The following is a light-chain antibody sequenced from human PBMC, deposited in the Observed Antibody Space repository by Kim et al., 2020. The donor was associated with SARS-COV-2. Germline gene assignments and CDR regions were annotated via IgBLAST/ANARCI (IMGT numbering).Light chain of an antibody. J-gene: IGKJ1*01. CDR1: QSISIW. Sequence: GDKVTITCRASQSISIWLAWYQQKPWKAPNLLIYDASNLESGVPSRFSGSGSGTEFTLTISSLQPDDFATYYCQEYKSNSWTFGQGTKVEIK. CDR2: DAS. V-gene: IGKV1-5*01. CDR3: QEYKSNSWT.